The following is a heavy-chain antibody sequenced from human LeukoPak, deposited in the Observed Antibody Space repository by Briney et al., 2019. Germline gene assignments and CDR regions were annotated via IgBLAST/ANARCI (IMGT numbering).Heavy chain of an antibody. CDR1: GFTFNTYS. CDR2: ISSSGSYI. V-gene: IGHV3-21*01. D-gene: IGHD3-22*01. J-gene: IGHJ4*02. Sequence: PGGSLRLSCAASGFTFNTYSMNWVRQAPGKGLEWVSSISSSGSYIYYADSVKGRFTISRDNAKNSLYLQMNGLRAEDTAVYYCALYDSRNYYSSYWGQGTLVTVSS. CDR3: ALYDSRNYYSSY.